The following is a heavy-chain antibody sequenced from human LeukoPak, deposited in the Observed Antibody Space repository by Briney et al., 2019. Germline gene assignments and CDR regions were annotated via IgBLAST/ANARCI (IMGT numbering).Heavy chain of an antibody. V-gene: IGHV4-30-4*01. Sequence: SETLSLTCTVSGGSLSSADSYWSWIRQPPGKGLEWIGYIFYRGNSYYNPSLKSRLTISVDTSKNQFSLKLSSVTAADTAMYYCARLGYNDYVNYWGQGTLVTVSS. D-gene: IGHD5-12*01. J-gene: IGHJ4*02. CDR1: GGSLSSADSY. CDR2: IFYRGNS. CDR3: ARLGYNDYVNY.